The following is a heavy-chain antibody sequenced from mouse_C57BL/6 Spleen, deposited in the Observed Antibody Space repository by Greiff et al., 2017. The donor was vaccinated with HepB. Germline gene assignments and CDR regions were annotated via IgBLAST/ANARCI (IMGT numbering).Heavy chain of an antibody. CDR3: TIWDYVSFAY. Sequence: EVQLQQSGAELVRPGASVKLSCTASGFNIKDDYMHWVKQRPEQGLEWIGWIDPENGDTEYASKFQGKATITADTSSNTAYLQLSSLTSEDTAVYYCTIWDYVSFAYWGQGTLVTVSA. D-gene: IGHD2-4*01. CDR1: GFNIKDDY. V-gene: IGHV14-4*01. CDR2: IDPENGDT. J-gene: IGHJ3*01.